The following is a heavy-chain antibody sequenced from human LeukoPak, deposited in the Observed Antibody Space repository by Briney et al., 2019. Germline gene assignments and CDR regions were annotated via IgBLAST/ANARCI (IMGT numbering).Heavy chain of an antibody. Sequence: SETLSLSCIVSGASISGYYWSWIRQPPGKGLEWIGYTYYGGRTNYNPSLKSRVTISVDTSKNQFSLKLSSVTAADTAMYYCHGSGNYLGHWGQGTLVTVSS. CDR3: HGSGNYLGH. J-gene: IGHJ4*02. CDR1: GASISGYY. CDR2: TYYGGRT. V-gene: IGHV4-59*01. D-gene: IGHD3-10*01.